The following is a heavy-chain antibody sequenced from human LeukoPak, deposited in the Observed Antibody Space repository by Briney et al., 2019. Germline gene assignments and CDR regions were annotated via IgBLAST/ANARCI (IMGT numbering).Heavy chain of an antibody. CDR1: GFTFSNYW. Sequence: GGSLRLSCAASGFTFSNYWMSWVRQAPGKGLEWVANMNRDGSEKNYVDSMKGRITISRDNAKNSLYLQMNSLRVEDTAVYYCARMPGEGEAYFDYWGQGTLVTVSS. CDR2: MNRDGSEK. D-gene: IGHD3-16*01. V-gene: IGHV3-7*01. J-gene: IGHJ4*02. CDR3: ARMPGEGEAYFDY.